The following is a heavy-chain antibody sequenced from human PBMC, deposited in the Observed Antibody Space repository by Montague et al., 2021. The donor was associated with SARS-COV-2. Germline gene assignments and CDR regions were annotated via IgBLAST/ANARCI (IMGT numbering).Heavy chain of an antibody. CDR2: IYHSGGT. J-gene: IGHJ6*02. V-gene: IGHV4-4*02. D-gene: IGHD3-9*01. Sequence: SETLSLTCAVSGGSISSSNWWSWVRQPPGKGLEWIGVIYHSGGTNYNPPLKSRVTILVDKSNNQSSLKLSSATAAATAVYYCARIPSVYDILTGEYYYYYGMDVWGQGTTVTVSS. CDR3: ARIPSVYDILTGEYYYYYGMDV. CDR1: GGSISSSNW.